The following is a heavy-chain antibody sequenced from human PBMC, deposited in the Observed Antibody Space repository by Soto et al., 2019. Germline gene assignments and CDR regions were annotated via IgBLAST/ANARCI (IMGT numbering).Heavy chain of an antibody. CDR1: GGSISSYY. J-gene: IGHJ4*02. CDR2: IYYSGST. V-gene: IGHV4-59*12. Sequence: QVQLQESGPGLVKPSETLSLTCTVSGGSISSYYWSWIRQPPGKGLEWIGYIYYSGSTNYNPSLKRRVTISVDTSKNQFSLKLSSVTAADTAVYYCARDGPPPYCSSTSCPYYFDYWGQGTLVTVSS. D-gene: IGHD2-2*01. CDR3: ARDGPPPYCSSTSCPYYFDY.